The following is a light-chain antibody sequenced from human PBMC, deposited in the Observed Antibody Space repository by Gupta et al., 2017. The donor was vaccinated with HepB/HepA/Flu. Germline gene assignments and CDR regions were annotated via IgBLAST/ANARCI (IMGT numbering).Light chain of an antibody. CDR1: RLRRSY. CDR3: QSRDSSGDRSV. Sequence: ELTQDPAVSVAWGQTVRITCQGHRLRRSYADWYQQKPGQAPVLLLFGDNSRPSEIPDRFSGSRSGTTASLTITGLQAEDEADYYCQSRDSSGDRSVFGGGTKLTVL. J-gene: IGLJ2*01. CDR2: GDN. V-gene: IGLV3-19*01.